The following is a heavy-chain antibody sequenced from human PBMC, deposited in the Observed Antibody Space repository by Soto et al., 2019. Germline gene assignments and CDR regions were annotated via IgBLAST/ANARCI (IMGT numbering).Heavy chain of an antibody. J-gene: IGHJ4*02. CDR1: GFTFSSYA. D-gene: IGHD3-16*02. CDR3: AKDEFRDYDYVWGSYRYTRYFDY. CDR2: ISGSGGST. Sequence: GGSLRLSCAASGFTFSSYAMSWVRPAPGKGLEWVSVISGSGGSTYYADSVKGRFTISRDNSKNTLYLQMNSLRAEDTAVYYCAKDEFRDYDYVWGSYRYTRYFDYWGQGTLVTVSS. V-gene: IGHV3-23*01.